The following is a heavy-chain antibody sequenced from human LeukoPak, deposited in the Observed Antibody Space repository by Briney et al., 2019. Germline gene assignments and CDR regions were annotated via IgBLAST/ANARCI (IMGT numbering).Heavy chain of an antibody. Sequence: PSETLSLTCTVSGGSISSYYWSWIRQPPGKGLEWIGEIYHSGSTNYNPSLKSRVTISVDKSKNQFSLKLSSVTAADTAVYYCARARPYYGGGQDYYYYYGMDVWGQGTTVTVSS. J-gene: IGHJ6*02. CDR2: IYHSGST. D-gene: IGHD3-10*01. CDR3: ARARPYYGGGQDYYYYYGMDV. CDR1: GGSISSYY. V-gene: IGHV4-59*12.